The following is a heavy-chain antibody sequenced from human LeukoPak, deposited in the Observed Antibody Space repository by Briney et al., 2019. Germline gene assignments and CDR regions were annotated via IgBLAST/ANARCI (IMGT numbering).Heavy chain of an antibody. CDR1: GGSFSGYY. CDR3: ARRNYPYYFDY. J-gene: IGHJ4*02. D-gene: IGHD1-7*01. Sequence: SETLSLTCAVYGGSFSGYYWSWIRQPPGKGLEWIGEINHSGSTNYNPSLKSRVTIPVDTSKNQFSLKLSSVTAADTAVYYCARRNYPYYFDYWGQGTLVTVSS. CDR2: INHSGST. V-gene: IGHV4-34*01.